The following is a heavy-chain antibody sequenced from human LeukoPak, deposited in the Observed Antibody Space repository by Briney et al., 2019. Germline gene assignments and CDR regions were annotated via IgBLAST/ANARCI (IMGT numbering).Heavy chain of an antibody. CDR3: ARPSSYSSAWGSDH. D-gene: IGHD6-19*01. Sequence: GGSLRLSCVASGFTFNTHWVSWVRQAPGKGLEWVANINEDGSQKNYVDSMKGRLTISRDNAKNSVYLQMDSLRVDDTAVYYCARPSSYSSAWGSDHWGQGTLVTVRS. CDR1: GFTFNTHW. J-gene: IGHJ4*02. V-gene: IGHV3-7*01. CDR2: INEDGSQK.